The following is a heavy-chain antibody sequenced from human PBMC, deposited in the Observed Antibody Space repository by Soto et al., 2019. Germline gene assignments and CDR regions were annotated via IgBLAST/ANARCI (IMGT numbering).Heavy chain of an antibody. CDR3: ARGGGAVAGLGINFDY. Sequence: QVQLQESGPGLVKPSQTLSLTCTVSGGSISSGDYYWSWIRQPPGKGLEWIGYIYYSGSTYYNPSLKRRVTISXXTXKXXFSLKLSSVTAADTAVYYCARGGGAVAGLGINFDYWGQGTLVTVSS. CDR1: GGSISSGDYY. V-gene: IGHV4-30-4*01. J-gene: IGHJ4*02. CDR2: IYYSGST. D-gene: IGHD6-19*01.